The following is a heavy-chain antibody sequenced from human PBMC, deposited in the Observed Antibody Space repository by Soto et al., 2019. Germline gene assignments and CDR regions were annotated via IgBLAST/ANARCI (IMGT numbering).Heavy chain of an antibody. CDR1: GYTFTSYD. CDR3: TRGQGNH. V-gene: IGHV1-8*01. CDR2: MNPFSGNA. J-gene: IGHJ4*02. Sequence: QVQLVQSGAEVKKPGASVRVSCKASGYTFTSYDIYWVRQATGQGLEWMGWMNPFSGNAVYTQKFQDRGTMTRDTSINTAYMEMSGLRSEDTVVYYCTRGQGNHWGQGSLVTVSS.